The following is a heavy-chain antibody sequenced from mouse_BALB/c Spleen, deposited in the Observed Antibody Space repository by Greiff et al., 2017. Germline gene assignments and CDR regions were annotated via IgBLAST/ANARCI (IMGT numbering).Heavy chain of an antibody. J-gene: IGHJ1*01. CDR2: ISSGSSTI. V-gene: IGHV5-17*02. CDR3: ARWGTGRYFDV. CDR1: GFTFSSFG. D-gene: IGHD4-1*01. Sequence: EVKVVESGGGLVQPGGSRKLSCAASGFTFSSFGMHWVRQAPEKGLEWVAYISSGSSTIYYADTVKGRFTISRDNPKNTLFLQMTSLRSEDTAMYYCARWGTGRYFDVWGAGTTVTVSS.